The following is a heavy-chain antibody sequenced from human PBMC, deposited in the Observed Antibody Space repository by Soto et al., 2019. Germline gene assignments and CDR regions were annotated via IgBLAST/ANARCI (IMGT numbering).Heavy chain of an antibody. CDR2: ISSSSSTI. J-gene: IGHJ6*02. D-gene: IGHD3-22*01. CDR3: ARGTAYDSSGYYYYGMDV. V-gene: IGHV3-48*02. Sequence: EVQLVESGGGLVQPGGSLRLSCAASGFTFSSYSMNWVRQAPGKGLEWVSYISSSSSTIYYADSVKGRFTIYRDNAKNSLYLQMNSLRDEDTAVYYCARGTAYDSSGYYYYGMDVWGQGTTVTVSS. CDR1: GFTFSSYS.